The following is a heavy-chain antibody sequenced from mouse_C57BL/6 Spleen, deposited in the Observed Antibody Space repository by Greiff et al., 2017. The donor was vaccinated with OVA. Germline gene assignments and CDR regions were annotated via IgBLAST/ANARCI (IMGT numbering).Heavy chain of an antibody. V-gene: IGHV1-26*01. CDR3: ARGYYGSSAWFAY. D-gene: IGHD1-1*01. Sequence: EVKLQQSGPELVKPGASVKISCKASGYTFTDYYMNWVKQSHGKSLEWIGDINPNNGGTSYNQKFKGKATLTVDKSSSTAYMELRSLTSEDSAVYYCARGYYGSSAWFAYWGQGTLVTVSA. CDR2: INPNNGGT. J-gene: IGHJ3*01. CDR1: GYTFTDYY.